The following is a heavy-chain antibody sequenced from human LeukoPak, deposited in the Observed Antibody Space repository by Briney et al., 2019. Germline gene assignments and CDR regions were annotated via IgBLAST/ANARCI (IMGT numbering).Heavy chain of an antibody. Sequence: PGGSLRLSCAASGFTFSNYAMSWVRQAPVKGLGWVSVISGSGLSTYYADSVKGRFTISRDNSKNTLYLQMNSLRAEDTAVYYCAKGGLYNWFDPWGQGTLVTVSS. V-gene: IGHV3-23*01. CDR2: ISGSGLST. CDR1: GFTFSNYA. D-gene: IGHD5-12*01. J-gene: IGHJ5*02. CDR3: AKGGLYNWFDP.